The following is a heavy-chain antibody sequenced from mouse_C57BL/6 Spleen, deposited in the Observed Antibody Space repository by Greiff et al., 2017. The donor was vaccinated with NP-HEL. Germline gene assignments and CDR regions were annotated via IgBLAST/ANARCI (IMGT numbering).Heavy chain of an antibody. V-gene: IGHV1-64*01. J-gene: IGHJ4*01. CDR3: ARDLPHAMDY. D-gene: IGHD5-1*01. CDR1: GYTFTSYW. CDR2: IHPNSGST. Sequence: QVQLKQPGAELVKPGASVKLSCKASGYTFTSYWMHWVKQRPGQGLEWIGMIHPNSGSTNYNEKFKSKATLTVDKSSSTAYMQLSSLTSEDSAVYYCARDLPHAMDYWGQGTSVTVSS.